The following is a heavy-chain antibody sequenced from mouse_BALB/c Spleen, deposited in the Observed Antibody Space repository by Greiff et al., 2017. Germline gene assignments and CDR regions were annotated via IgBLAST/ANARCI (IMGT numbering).Heavy chain of an antibody. CDR3: ARLTTVVATGGYYFDY. CDR2: IWGDGST. J-gene: IGHJ2*01. D-gene: IGHD1-1*01. V-gene: IGHV2-6-7*01. Sequence: QVQLKESGPGLVAPSQSLSITCTVSGFSLTGYGVNWVRQPPGKGLEWLGMIWGDGSTDYNSALKSRLSISKDNSKSQVFLKMNSLQTDDTARYYWARLTTVVATGGYYFDYWGQGTTLTVSS. CDR1: GFSLTGYG.